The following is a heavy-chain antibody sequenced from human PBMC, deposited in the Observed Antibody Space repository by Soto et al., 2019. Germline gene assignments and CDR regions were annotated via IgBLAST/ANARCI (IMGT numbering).Heavy chain of an antibody. CDR2: IYYSGST. Sequence: PSETLSLTCTVSGGSISSYYWGWIRQPPGKGLEWIGDIYYSGSTNYNPSLKSGLTISVDTSKNQFSLKLSSVPAADTAVYYCAIDLRGSRGGLNWFDSCGQGHLVTVSS. J-gene: IGHJ5*01. CDR1: GGSISSYY. D-gene: IGHD5-12*01. V-gene: IGHV4-59*01. CDR3: AIDLRGSRGGLNWFDS.